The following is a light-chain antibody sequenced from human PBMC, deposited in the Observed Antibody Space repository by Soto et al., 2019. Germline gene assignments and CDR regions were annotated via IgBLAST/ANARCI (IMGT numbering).Light chain of an antibody. CDR2: EVN. J-gene: IGLJ1*01. Sequence: QSALTQPASVSGSPGQSITISCTGTSSDVGGSNYVSWYQQHPGKVPKLMIYEVNKRPSGVPDRFSGSKSGNTASLTVSGLQAEDEADYYCSSYTTSSSYVFGAGTKVTV. CDR1: SSDVGGSNY. V-gene: IGLV2-14*01. CDR3: SSYTTSSSYV.